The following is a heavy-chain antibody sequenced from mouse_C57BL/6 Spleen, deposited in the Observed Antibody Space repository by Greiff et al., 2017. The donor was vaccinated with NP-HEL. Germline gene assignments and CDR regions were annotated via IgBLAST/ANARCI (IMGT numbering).Heavy chain of an antibody. CDR3: ARGLRRDYAMDY. Sequence: QVQLQQSGPVLVKPGPSVKISCKASGFTFTDYYMHWVKQRPGQGLEWIGNINPSNGGTNYNEKFKSKATLTVDKSSSTAYMQLSSLTSEDSAVYYCARGLRRDYAMDYWGQGTSVTVSS. J-gene: IGHJ4*01. CDR2: INPSNGGT. CDR1: GFTFTDYY. V-gene: IGHV1-53*01. D-gene: IGHD2-2*01.